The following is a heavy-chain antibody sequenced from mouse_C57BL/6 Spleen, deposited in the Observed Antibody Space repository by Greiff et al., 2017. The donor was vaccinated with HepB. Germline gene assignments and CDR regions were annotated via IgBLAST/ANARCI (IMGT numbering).Heavy chain of an antibody. J-gene: IGHJ1*03. D-gene: IGHD1-1*01. Sequence: QVQLQQPGAELVKPGASVKLSCKASGYTFTSYWMHWVKQRPGQGLEWIGMIHPNSGSTNYNEKFKSKATLTVDKSSSTAYMQLSSLTSEDSAVYDCARKGITTVADWYFDVWGTGTTVTVSS. CDR3: ARKGITTVADWYFDV. V-gene: IGHV1-64*01. CDR2: IHPNSGST. CDR1: GYTFTSYW.